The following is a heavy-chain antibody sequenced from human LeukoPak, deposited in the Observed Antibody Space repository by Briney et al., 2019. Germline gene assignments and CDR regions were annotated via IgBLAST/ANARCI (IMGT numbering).Heavy chain of an antibody. CDR1: GYTFASYY. CDR2: INPSGGST. J-gene: IGHJ4*02. V-gene: IGHV1-46*01. Sequence: ASVKVSCKASGYTFASYYMHWARQAPGQGLEWMGIINPSGGSTSYAQKFQGRVTMTRDTSTSTVYMELSSLRSEDTAVYYCARVRGSSWPTYYFDYWGQGTLVTVSS. CDR3: ARVRGSSWPTYYFDY. D-gene: IGHD6-13*01.